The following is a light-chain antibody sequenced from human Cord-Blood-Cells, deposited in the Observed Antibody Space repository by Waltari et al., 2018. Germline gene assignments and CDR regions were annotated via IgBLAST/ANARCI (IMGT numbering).Light chain of an antibody. Sequence: DIQMTQSPSSLSASVGDRVTITCRASQGISNYLAWYQQKPGKVPKLLIYAASTLQSGVPSRSSGIGSGTDFTLTISSLQPEDVATYYCQKYNSAAFTFGPGTKVDIK. CDR3: QKYNSAAFT. CDR2: AAS. J-gene: IGKJ3*01. V-gene: IGKV1-27*01. CDR1: QGISNY.